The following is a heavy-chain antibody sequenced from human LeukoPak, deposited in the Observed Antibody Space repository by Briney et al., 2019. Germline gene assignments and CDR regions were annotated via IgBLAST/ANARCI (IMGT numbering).Heavy chain of an antibody. CDR1: GGSFSGYY. D-gene: IGHD4-17*01. CDR3: ARRVTVTTLLYFDY. Sequence: PSETLSLTCAVYGGSFSGYYWSWIRQPPGKGLEWIGEINHSGSTNYNPSLKSRVTISVDTSKNQFSLKLSFVTAADTAVYYCARRVTVTTLLYFDYWGQGTLVTVSS. CDR2: INHSGST. J-gene: IGHJ4*02. V-gene: IGHV4-34*01.